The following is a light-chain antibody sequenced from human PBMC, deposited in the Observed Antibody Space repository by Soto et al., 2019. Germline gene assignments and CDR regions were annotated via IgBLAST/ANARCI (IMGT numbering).Light chain of an antibody. CDR2: GAS. Sequence: EIVMTQSPATLSVSPGERATLSCRASQSVSSNLAWYQQKPGQAPRLLIYGASTRATGIPARFSGSGSGTDFSLTISSLQSEDFAVYYCQQYNNWPSTVGQGTKVEIK. V-gene: IGKV3-15*01. CDR1: QSVSSN. J-gene: IGKJ1*01. CDR3: QQYNNWPST.